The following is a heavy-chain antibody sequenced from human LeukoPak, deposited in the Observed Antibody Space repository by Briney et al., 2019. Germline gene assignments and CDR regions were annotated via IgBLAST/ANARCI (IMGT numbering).Heavy chain of an antibody. CDR3: ARVGLYVSGWTHDAVDI. CDR2: ISGSGGST. CDR1: GFTFSSYA. D-gene: IGHD6-19*01. J-gene: IGHJ3*02. Sequence: GGSLRLSCAASGFTFSSYAMSWVRQAPGKGLEWVSAISGSGGSTYYADSVKGRFTISRDNAKNSLYLQMNSLRVEDTAIYYCARVGLYVSGWTHDAVDIWGQGTVVTVSS. V-gene: IGHV3-23*01.